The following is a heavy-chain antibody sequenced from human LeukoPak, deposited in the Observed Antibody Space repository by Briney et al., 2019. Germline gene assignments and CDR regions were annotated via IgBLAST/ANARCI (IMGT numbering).Heavy chain of an antibody. CDR3: ARHRGACSSTSCYPDY. CDR1: GYSFTSYW. CDR2: IYPGDSDT. D-gene: IGHD2-2*01. Sequence: GESPKISCKGSGYSFTSYWIGWVRRMPGKGLEWMGIIYPGDSDTRYSPSFQGQVTISADKSISTAYLQWSSLKASDTAMYYCARHRGACSSTSCYPDYWGQGTLVTVSS. V-gene: IGHV5-51*01. J-gene: IGHJ4*02.